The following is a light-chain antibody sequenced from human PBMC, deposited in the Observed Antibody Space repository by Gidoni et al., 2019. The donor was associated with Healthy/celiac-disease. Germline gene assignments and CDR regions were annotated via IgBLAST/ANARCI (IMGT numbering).Light chain of an antibody. CDR1: QGLSSY. Sequence: DIQLTQSPSFMSASVGDRVTITCRASQGLSSYLAWYQQKPGKAPKPLIYAASTLQSGVPSRFSGSRSGTKVILTISSLQHEDVATYYCQQLNSYPPCTFGHGTKVDIK. J-gene: IGKJ3*01. CDR3: QQLNSYPPCT. V-gene: IGKV1-9*01. CDR2: AAS.